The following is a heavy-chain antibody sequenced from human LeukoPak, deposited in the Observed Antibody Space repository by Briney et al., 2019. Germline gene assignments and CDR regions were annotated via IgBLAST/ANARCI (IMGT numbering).Heavy chain of an antibody. V-gene: IGHV4-39*07. J-gene: IGHJ4*02. CDR2: IYYSGST. CDR1: GDSISSSSYY. Sequence: SETLSLTCTVSGDSISSSSYYWGWIRQPPGKGLEWIGSIYYSGSTYYNPSLKSRVTILVDRSKNQFSLRMSSVTVADTAVYSCARESTYSSNWYGFDYWGQGTLVTVSS. CDR3: ARESTYSSNWYGFDY. D-gene: IGHD6-13*01.